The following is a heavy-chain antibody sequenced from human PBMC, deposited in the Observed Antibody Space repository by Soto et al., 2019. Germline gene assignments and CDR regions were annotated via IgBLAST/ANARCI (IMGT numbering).Heavy chain of an antibody. CDR3: ARQRIAVTTYYYYYYGMEV. CDR2: INVGNGNT. J-gene: IGHJ6*02. Sequence: ASVKVSCKASGYKFSSYAIHWVRQAPGQRLEWMGWINVGNGNTKYSQKFHDRVTIIRDTSADTAYLQWSSLKASDTAMYYCARQRIAVTTYYYYYYGMEVWGQGTTVTVSS. CDR1: GYKFSSYA. V-gene: IGHV1-3*01. D-gene: IGHD4-17*01.